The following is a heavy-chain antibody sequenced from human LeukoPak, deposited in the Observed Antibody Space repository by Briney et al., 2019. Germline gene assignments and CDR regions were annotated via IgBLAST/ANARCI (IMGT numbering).Heavy chain of an antibody. CDR2: INHSGST. D-gene: IGHD6-13*01. V-gene: IGHV4-34*01. J-gene: IGHJ5*02. Sequence: SETLSLTCAVYGGSFSGYYWSWIRQPPGKGLEWIGEINHSGSTNYNPSLKSRVTISVDTSKNQFSLRLSSVTAADTAVYYCARGLSVAAAAGGFNWFDPWGQGTLVTVSS. CDR3: ARGLSVAAAAGGFNWFDP. CDR1: GGSFSGYY.